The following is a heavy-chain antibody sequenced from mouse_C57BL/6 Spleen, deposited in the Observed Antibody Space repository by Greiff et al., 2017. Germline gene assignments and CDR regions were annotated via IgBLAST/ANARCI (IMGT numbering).Heavy chain of an antibody. CDR3: ARETVDYAMDY. J-gene: IGHJ4*01. CDR1: GYAFSSSW. Sequence: QVQLKESGPELVKPGASVKISCKASGYAFSSSWMNWVKQRPGKGLEWIGRIYPGDGDTNYNGKFKGKATLTADKSSSTAYMQLSSLTSEDSAVYVCARETVDYAMDYWGQGTSVTVSS. CDR2: IYPGDGDT. V-gene: IGHV1-82*01. D-gene: IGHD1-1*01.